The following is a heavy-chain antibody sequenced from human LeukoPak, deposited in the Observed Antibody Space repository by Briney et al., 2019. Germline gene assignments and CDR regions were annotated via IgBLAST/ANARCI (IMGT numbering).Heavy chain of an antibody. J-gene: IGHJ4*02. Sequence: PGGSLRLSCAASGITFGSYWMAWVRQAPGKGLECVANIKPDGSEKHYVDSVEGRFTISRDNAKNSLFLEMNSLRAEDTAVYYCARGRMAVAGSYEYWGLGTLVTVSS. D-gene: IGHD6-19*01. V-gene: IGHV3-7*05. CDR3: ARGRMAVAGSYEY. CDR2: IKPDGSEK. CDR1: GITFGSYW.